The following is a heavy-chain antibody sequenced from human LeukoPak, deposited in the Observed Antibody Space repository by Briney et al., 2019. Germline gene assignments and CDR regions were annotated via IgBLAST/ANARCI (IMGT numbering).Heavy chain of an antibody. V-gene: IGHV3-23*01. CDR3: TTGIVGATPGDY. J-gene: IGHJ4*02. D-gene: IGHD1-26*01. CDR1: GFTFSSYG. Sequence: GGTLRLSCAASGFTFSSYGMSWVRQAPGKGLEWVSAISGSGGSTYYADSVKGRFTISRDNSKNTLYLQMNSLRAEDTAVYYCTTGIVGATPGDYWGQGTLVTVSS. CDR2: ISGSGGST.